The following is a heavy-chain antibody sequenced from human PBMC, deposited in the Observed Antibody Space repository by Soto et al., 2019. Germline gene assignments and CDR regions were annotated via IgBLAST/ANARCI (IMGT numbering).Heavy chain of an antibody. Sequence: ASVKVSCKASGYTFTGYYMHWVRQAPGQGLEWMGWINPNSGGTNYAQKFQGWVTMTRDTSISTAYMELSRLRSDGTAMYYCARHADYYDSREFDYWGQGTLVTVSS. CDR1: GYTFTGYY. J-gene: IGHJ4*02. V-gene: IGHV1-2*04. CDR2: INPNSGGT. D-gene: IGHD3-22*01. CDR3: ARHADYYDSREFDY.